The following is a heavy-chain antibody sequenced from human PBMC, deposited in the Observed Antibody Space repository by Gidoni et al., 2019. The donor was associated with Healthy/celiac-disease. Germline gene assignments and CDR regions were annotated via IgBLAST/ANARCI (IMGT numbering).Heavy chain of an antibody. J-gene: IGHJ4*02. Sequence: QLQLQESGPGLVKPSETLSLTCTVSGGSISSSSYYWGWIRQPPGKGLEWIGSIYYSGSTYYNPSLKSRVTISVDTSKNQFSLKLSSVTAADTAVYYCARLPLWFGELWGPIYDYWGQGTLVTVSS. V-gene: IGHV4-39*01. CDR1: GGSISSSSYY. D-gene: IGHD3-10*01. CDR3: ARLPLWFGELWGPIYDY. CDR2: IYYSGST.